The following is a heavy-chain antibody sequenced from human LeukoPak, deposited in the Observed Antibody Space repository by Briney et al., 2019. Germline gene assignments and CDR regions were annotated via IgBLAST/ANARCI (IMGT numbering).Heavy chain of an antibody. CDR2: ISSNGGST. D-gene: IGHD3-10*01. J-gene: IGHJ5*02. CDR1: GFTFSSYA. CDR3: ARDVGYGSGSYYNPYNWFDP. V-gene: IGHV3-64*01. Sequence: GGSLRLSCAASGFTFSSYAMHWVRQAPGKGLEYVSAISSNGGSTYYANSVKGRFTISRDNSKNTLYLQMGSLRSDDTAVYYCARDVGYGSGSYYNPYNWFDPWGQGTLVTVSS.